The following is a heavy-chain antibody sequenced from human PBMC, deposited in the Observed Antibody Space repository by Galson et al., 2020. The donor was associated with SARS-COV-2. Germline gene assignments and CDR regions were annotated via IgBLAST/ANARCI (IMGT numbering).Heavy chain of an antibody. Sequence: SGPTLVHPTQTLTLTCTFPGFPLTSTGVGVGWIRQPPGQDLEWLALLYWDDDKRYNPSLKSRLTITKDTSKNQVVLTMANMDTVDTGTYYCAHKPPGGPVADAFDVWGRGTNVTVSS. D-gene: IGHD3-10*01. CDR1: GFPLTSTGVG. V-gene: IGHV2-5*02. CDR3: AHKPPGGPVADAFDV. CDR2: LYWDDDK. J-gene: IGHJ3*01.